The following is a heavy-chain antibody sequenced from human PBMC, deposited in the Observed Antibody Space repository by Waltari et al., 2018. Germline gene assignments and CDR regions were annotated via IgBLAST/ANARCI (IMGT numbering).Heavy chain of an antibody. CDR1: GFTFNNNY. J-gene: IGHJ4*02. V-gene: IGHV3-66*01. CDR2: IYSGGST. Sequence: EVQLVESGGGLVQPGESLRLSCAASGFTFNNNYISWVRQAPGKGLEGVSVIYSGGSTQYADSLKGRFTITRDSSKKTLYLQMNSLRVEDTAVYYCATSPGGGGFWGQGTLVTVSS. CDR3: ATSPGGGGF. D-gene: IGHD2-21*01.